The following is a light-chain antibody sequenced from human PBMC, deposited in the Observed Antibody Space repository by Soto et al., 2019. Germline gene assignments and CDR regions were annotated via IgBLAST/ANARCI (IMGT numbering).Light chain of an antibody. CDR3: TSYSSGSTHVI. CDR2: DVN. CDR1: SSDIGDYDY. V-gene: IGLV2-14*03. Sequence: QSALTQPASVSGSPGQSITLSCTGTSSDIGDYDYVSWYQRHPGKAPKLIIYDVNNRPSGVSDRFSGSKSGNTAALTISGLQAEDEADYYCTSYSSGSTHVIFGGGTKVTAL. J-gene: IGLJ2*01.